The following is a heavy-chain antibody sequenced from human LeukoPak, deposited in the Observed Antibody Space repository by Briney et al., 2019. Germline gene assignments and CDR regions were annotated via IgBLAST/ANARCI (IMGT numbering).Heavy chain of an antibody. J-gene: IGHJ4*02. Sequence: SETLSLTCTVSGGSISNNNYYWGWIRQPPGKGLEWIGSIFYSGSTYYNPSLKSRVTISVDTSKNQFSLKLSSVTAADTAVYYCARSVRWYADYWGQGTLVTVSS. CDR2: IFYSGST. V-gene: IGHV4-39*07. CDR1: GGSISNNNYY. CDR3: ARSVRWYADY. D-gene: IGHD4-23*01.